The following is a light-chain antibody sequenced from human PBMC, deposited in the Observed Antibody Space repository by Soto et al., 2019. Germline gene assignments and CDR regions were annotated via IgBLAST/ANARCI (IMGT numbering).Light chain of an antibody. V-gene: IGLV1-44*01. CDR1: NSNIGGNT. CDR2: SDD. CDR3: AAWYDSLNGVV. J-gene: IGLJ2*01. Sequence: QSVLTQPPSASGTPGQRVTISCSGRNSNIGGNTVNWYQQLPGTAPKLLIYSDDQRPSGVPDRFSGSKSGTSGSLAISGRQSEDEADYYCAAWYDSLNGVVFGGGTKLTVL.